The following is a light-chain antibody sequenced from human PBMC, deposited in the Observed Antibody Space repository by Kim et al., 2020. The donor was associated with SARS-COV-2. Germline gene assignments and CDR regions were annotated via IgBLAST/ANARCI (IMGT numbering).Light chain of an antibody. J-gene: IGLJ2*01. CDR2: RNN. V-gene: IGLV3-9*01. Sequence: SGVLGQTAKIPCGGNNIGCKLVHWYQQKPGQAPVTVIYRNNNLPSGIPERFSGSNSGNAASLSITRVQVGDEAVYFCQVWDSNTVIFGGGTKVTVL. CDR3: QVWDSNTVI. CDR1: NIGCKL.